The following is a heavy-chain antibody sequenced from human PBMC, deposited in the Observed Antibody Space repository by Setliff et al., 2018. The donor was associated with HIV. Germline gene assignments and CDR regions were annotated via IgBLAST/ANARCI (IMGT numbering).Heavy chain of an antibody. Sequence: SVKVSCKASGDNFNNVAFNWVRQAPGQGLEWMGGTLPIFGATDYAQKFQGRLTLTAVQSENSVYMELSSLRSDDTAVYYCTNRGGSGTNVGNWFDPWGQGTLVTVSS. J-gene: IGHJ5*02. D-gene: IGHD3-10*01. CDR2: TLPIFGAT. CDR3: TNRGGSGTNVGNWFDP. CDR1: GDNFNNVA. V-gene: IGHV1-69*13.